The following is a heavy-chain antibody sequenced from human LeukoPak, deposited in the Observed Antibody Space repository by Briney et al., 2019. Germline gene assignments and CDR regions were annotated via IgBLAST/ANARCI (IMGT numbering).Heavy chain of an antibody. CDR3: ARTVVTRQKYFDY. Sequence: GGSLRLSCAASGFTFSSYWMSWVRQAPGKGLEWVANIKQDGSEKYYVDSVKGRFTISRDNAKNSLYLQMNSLRAEDTAVYYCARTVVTRQKYFDYWGQGTLVTVSS. CDR1: GFTFSSYW. V-gene: IGHV3-7*01. D-gene: IGHD4-23*01. CDR2: IKQDGSEK. J-gene: IGHJ4*02.